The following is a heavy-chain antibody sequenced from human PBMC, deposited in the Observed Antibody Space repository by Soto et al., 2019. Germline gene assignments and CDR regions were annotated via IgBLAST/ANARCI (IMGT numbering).Heavy chain of an antibody. D-gene: IGHD3-9*01. CDR3: ARDFVSLTFDY. CDR2: IYSGGST. CDR1: GFTVSSNY. V-gene: IGHV3-66*01. J-gene: IGHJ4*02. Sequence: PGGSLRLSCAASGFTVSSNYMSWVRQAPGKGLEWVSVIYSGGSTYYADSVKGRFTISRDNSKNTLYLQMNSLRAEDTAVYYCARDFVSLTFDYWGQGTLVTVSS.